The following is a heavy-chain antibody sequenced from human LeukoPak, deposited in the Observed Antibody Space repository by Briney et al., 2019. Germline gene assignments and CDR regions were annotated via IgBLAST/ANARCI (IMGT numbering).Heavy chain of an antibody. D-gene: IGHD2-8*02. CDR3: ARAFTGGTLDL. CDR1: GYTFTSYA. V-gene: IGHV1-3*01. Sequence: ASVKVSCKASGYTFTSYAMHWVRQAPGQRLEWMGWINAGNGNTKYSQKFQGRVTITRDTSASTAYMELSSLRSDDTAVFYCARAFTGGTLDLWGQGTLVTVSS. CDR2: INAGNGNT. J-gene: IGHJ5*02.